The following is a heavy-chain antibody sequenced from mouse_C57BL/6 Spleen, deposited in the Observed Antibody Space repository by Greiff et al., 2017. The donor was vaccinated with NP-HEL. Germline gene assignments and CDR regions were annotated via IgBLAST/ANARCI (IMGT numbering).Heavy chain of an antibody. Sequence: QVQLKQSGPGLVQPSQSLSITCTVSGFSLTSYGVHWVRQSPGKGLEWLGVIWSGGSTDYNAAFISRLSISKDNSKSQVFFKMNSLQADDTAIYYCARKRGITTVVEDYAMDYWGQGTSVTVSS. D-gene: IGHD1-1*01. CDR1: GFSLTSYG. J-gene: IGHJ4*01. V-gene: IGHV2-2*01. CDR2: IWSGGST. CDR3: ARKRGITTVVEDYAMDY.